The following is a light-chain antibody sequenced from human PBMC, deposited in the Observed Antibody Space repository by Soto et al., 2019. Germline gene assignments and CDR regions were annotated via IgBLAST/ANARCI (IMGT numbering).Light chain of an antibody. CDR3: QHFGSSPPIT. J-gene: IGKJ5*01. Sequence: EIVLTQSPGTLSLSPGERATLSCRASQSVSSGYLAWYQQKPGQAPRLLIYGASSRPTGIPDRFSGSGAGTDFTITISRLEPEDFEVYYCQHFGSSPPITFGQGTRLVIK. CDR1: QSVSSGY. V-gene: IGKV3-20*01. CDR2: GAS.